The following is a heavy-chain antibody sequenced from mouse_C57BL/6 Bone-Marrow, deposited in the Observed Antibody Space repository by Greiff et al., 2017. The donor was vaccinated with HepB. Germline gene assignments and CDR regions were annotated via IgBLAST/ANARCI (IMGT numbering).Heavy chain of an antibody. Sequence: EVQLKESGPELVKPGASVKISCKASGYSFTDYNMNWVKQSNGKSLEWIGVINPNYGTTSYNQKFKGKATLTVDQSSSTAYMQLNSLTSEDSAVYYCARPRYGSTHWYFDVGGTGTTVTVSS. CDR2: INPNYGTT. CDR3: ARPRYGSTHWYFDV. J-gene: IGHJ1*03. V-gene: IGHV1-39*01. D-gene: IGHD1-1*01. CDR1: GYSFTDYN.